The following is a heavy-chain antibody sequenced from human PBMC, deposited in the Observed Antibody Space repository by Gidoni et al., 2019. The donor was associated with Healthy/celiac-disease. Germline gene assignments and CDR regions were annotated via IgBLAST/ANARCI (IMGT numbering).Heavy chain of an antibody. Sequence: EVQLLESGGGLVQPGGSLRLSCAASGFTFSAYAMSWVRQAPGKGLEWVSAISGSGGSTYYADSVKGRFTISRDNSKNTLYLQMNSLRAEDTAVYYCAKDRSNYFTFDSWGQGTLVTVSS. V-gene: IGHV3-23*01. D-gene: IGHD4-4*01. CDR1: GFTFSAYA. CDR2: ISGSGGST. J-gene: IGHJ4*02. CDR3: AKDRSNYFTFDS.